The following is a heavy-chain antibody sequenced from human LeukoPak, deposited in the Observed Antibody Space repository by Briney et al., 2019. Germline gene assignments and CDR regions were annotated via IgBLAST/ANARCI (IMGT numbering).Heavy chain of an antibody. CDR3: AKVVLWSRCWFDY. D-gene: IGHD6-13*01. Sequence: GGSLRLSCAASGFTFSSYAMSWVRQAPGKGLEWVSAISGSGGSTFYADSVKGRFTISRDNSKNTLYLQMNSLRAEDTAGYYCAKVVLWSRCWFDYWGQGTLVIVSS. CDR1: GFTFSSYA. V-gene: IGHV3-23*01. J-gene: IGHJ4*02. CDR2: ISGSGGST.